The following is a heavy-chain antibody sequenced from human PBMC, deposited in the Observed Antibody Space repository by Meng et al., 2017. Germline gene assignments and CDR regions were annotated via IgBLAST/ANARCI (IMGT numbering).Heavy chain of an antibody. CDR2: INWNGGST. CDR1: GFTFDDYG. Sequence: GESLKISCAASGFTFDDYGMSWVRQAPGKGLEWVSGINWNGGSTGYADSVKGRFTISRDNAKNSLYLQMNSLRAEDTALYYCARDGSGYDHAFDIWGQGTMVTVSS. V-gene: IGHV3-20*04. D-gene: IGHD5-12*01. CDR3: ARDGSGYDHAFDI. J-gene: IGHJ3*02.